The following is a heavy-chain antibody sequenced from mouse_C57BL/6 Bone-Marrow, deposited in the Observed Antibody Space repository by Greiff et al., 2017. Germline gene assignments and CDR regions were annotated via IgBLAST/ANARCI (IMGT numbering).Heavy chain of an antibody. V-gene: IGHV1-26*01. CDR3: AREGNSNYYAMDY. Sequence: VQLQQSGPELVKPGASVKISCKASGYTFTDYYMNWVKQSHGKSLEWIGDINPNNGGTSYNQKFKGKATLTVDKSSSTAYMELRSLTSEDSAVYYCAREGNSNYYAMDYWGQGTSVTVSS. J-gene: IGHJ4*01. CDR2: INPNNGGT. D-gene: IGHD2-5*01. CDR1: GYTFTDYY.